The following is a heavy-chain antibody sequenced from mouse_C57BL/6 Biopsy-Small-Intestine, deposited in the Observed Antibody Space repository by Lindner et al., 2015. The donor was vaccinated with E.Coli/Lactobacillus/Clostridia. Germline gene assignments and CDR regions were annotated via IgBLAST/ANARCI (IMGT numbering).Heavy chain of an antibody. D-gene: IGHD1-1*01. J-gene: IGHJ2*01. CDR3: ARTVNFAYFDY. Sequence: VQLQESGAELAKPGASVKLSCKASGYTFTNYWMHWVKQRPGQGLEWIGYIYPSSGDSKYNQKFKDKATLTADKSSSTAYMQLSSLTYEDSAVYYCARTVNFAYFDYWGQGTTLTVSS. CDR2: IYPSSGDS. V-gene: IGHV1-7*01. CDR1: GYTFTNYW.